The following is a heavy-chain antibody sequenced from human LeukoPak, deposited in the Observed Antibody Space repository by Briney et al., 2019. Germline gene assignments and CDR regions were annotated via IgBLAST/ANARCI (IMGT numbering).Heavy chain of an antibody. D-gene: IGHD5-18*01. J-gene: IGHJ4*02. CDR3: AGARRGYSYGHLDY. V-gene: IGHV3-33*01. Sequence: GRSLRLSCAASGFTFSSYGMHWVRQAPGKGLEWVAVIWYDGSNKYYADSVKRRFTISRDNSKNTLYLQMNSLRAEDTAVYYCAGARRGYSYGHLDYWGQGTLVTVSS. CDR2: IWYDGSNK. CDR1: GFTFSSYG.